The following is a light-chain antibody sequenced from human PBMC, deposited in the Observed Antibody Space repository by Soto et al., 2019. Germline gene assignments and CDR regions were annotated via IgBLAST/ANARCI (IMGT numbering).Light chain of an antibody. CDR1: QSINSW. CDR3: QQYKNYSLT. CDR2: DAS. V-gene: IGKV1-5*01. J-gene: IGKJ4*01. Sequence: DIPMTQSPSTLSSSVGDRITITCRASQSINSWLARYQQKPGKAPNLLIYDASSLESGVPSRFSGSGSGTEFTLTINRLQPDDFATYYCQQYKNYSLTFGGGTKVEIK.